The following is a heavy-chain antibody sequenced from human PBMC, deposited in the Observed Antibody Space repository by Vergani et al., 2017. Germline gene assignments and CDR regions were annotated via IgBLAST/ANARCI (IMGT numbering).Heavy chain of an antibody. D-gene: IGHD5-12*01. CDR1: GFTFSSYA. J-gene: IGHJ4*02. Sequence: EVQLLESGGGLVQPGGSLRLSCAASGFTFSSYAMSWVRQAPGKGLEWVSAISCSGGSTYYADSVKGRFTISRDNSKNTLYLQMNSLRAEDTAVYYCAKARGYVTTFDYWGQGTLVTVSS. V-gene: IGHV3-23*01. CDR2: ISCSGGST. CDR3: AKARGYVTTFDY.